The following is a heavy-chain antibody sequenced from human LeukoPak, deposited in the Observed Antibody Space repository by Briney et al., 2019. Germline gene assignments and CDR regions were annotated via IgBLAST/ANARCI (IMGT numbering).Heavy chain of an antibody. CDR3: ATEGTTVTGTPSGYFDF. J-gene: IGHJ4*01. V-gene: IGHV3-30*02. D-gene: IGHD1/OR15-1a*01. Sequence: GGSLRLSCAASGFTFSTYDMHWVCQAPGKGLEWVAYIRYDGSNRYYGDSVKGRFTISRDNSKNTVYVQMNSLRGEDTAIYYCATEGTTVTGTPSGYFDFWGHGTLVTVSS. CDR2: IRYDGSNR. CDR1: GFTFSTYD.